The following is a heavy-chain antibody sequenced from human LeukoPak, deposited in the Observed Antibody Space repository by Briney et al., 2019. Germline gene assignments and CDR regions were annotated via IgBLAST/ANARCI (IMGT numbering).Heavy chain of an antibody. D-gene: IGHD4-17*01. Sequence: GASVKVSCEASGYTFTGYYMRSVRQAPGQGGGRMGWINHNSGGTHSAKKFEGRVTMTRDTSISTAYMELSSLRSEDPAVYYCARESDIYTGAYDYWGQGTLVTVSS. CDR1: GYTFTGYY. J-gene: IGHJ4*02. V-gene: IGHV1-2*02. CDR3: ARESDIYTGAYDY. CDR2: INHNSGGT.